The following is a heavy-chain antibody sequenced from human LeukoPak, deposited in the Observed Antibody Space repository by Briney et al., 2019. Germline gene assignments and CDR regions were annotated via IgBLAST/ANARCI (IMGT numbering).Heavy chain of an antibody. D-gene: IGHD2-15*01. J-gene: IGHJ4*02. Sequence: GGSLRLSCAASGFTSSSYSMNWVRQAPGRGLEWVSFISSSSDYIYYADSVKGRITISRDNARNSLYLQMNSLRAEDTAVYYCARGSSVVALDWGQGTLVTVSS. V-gene: IGHV3-21*01. CDR2: ISSSSDYI. CDR3: ARGSSVVALD. CDR1: GFTSSSYS.